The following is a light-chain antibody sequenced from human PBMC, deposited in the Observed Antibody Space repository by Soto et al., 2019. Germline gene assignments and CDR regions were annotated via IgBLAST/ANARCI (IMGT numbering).Light chain of an antibody. V-gene: IGKV1-5*01. CDR3: QQFIDGWT. CDR2: DAS. CDR1: QSINNR. J-gene: IGKJ1*01. Sequence: SIGEGVTITCRGSQSINNRLAWYQQMPGKAPNLLIYDASSLESGVPSRFRGSGSETEFTLTISGLQPDDFATYYCQQFIDGWTFGQGTKVDIK.